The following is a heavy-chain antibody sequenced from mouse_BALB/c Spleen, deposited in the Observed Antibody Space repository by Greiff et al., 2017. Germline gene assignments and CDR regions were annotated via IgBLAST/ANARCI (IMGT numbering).Heavy chain of an antibody. CDR3: ARVPDYYGSSYWYFDV. V-gene: IGHV5-6-5*01. CDR2: ISSGGST. D-gene: IGHD1-1*01. J-gene: IGHJ1*01. Sequence: EVKLMESGGGLVKPGGSLKLSCAASGFTFSSYAMSWVRQTPEKRLEWVASISSGGSTYYPDSVKGRFTISRDNARNILYLQMSSLRSEDTAMYYCARVPDYYGSSYWYFDVWGAGTTVTVSS. CDR1: GFTFSSYA.